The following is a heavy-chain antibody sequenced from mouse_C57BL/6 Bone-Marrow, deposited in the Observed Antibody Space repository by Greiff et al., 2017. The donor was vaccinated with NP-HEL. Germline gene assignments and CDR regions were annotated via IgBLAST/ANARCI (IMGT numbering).Heavy chain of an antibody. CDR3: ARGYDYEGAYYFDY. CDR2: INYDGSST. V-gene: IGHV5-16*01. J-gene: IGHJ2*01. CDR1: GFTFSDYY. D-gene: IGHD2-4*01. Sequence: EVKLMESEGGLVQPGSSMKLSCTASGFTFSDYYMAWVRQVPEKGLEWVANINYDGSSTYYLDSLKSRFIISRDNAKNILYLQMSSLKSEDTATYYCARGYDYEGAYYFDYWGQGTTLTVSS.